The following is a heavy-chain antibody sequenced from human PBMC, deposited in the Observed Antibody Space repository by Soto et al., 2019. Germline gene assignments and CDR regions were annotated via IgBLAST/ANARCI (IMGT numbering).Heavy chain of an antibody. CDR2: IHYSGTT. CDR3: ARHWYSSSWTLGSDP. Sequence: SETLSLTCTVSGVSISSPHHNWSWIRQYPGKGLEWIGFIHYSGTTYYNPSLKSRVAISVDTSKNQFSMKLSSVTAADTAVYNCARHWYSSSWTLGSDPWGQGTLVTVSS. V-gene: IGHV4-30-4*01. CDR1: GVSISSPHHN. J-gene: IGHJ5*02. D-gene: IGHD6-13*01.